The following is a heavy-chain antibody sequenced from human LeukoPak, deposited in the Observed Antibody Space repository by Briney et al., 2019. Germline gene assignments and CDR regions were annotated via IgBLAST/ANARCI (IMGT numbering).Heavy chain of an antibody. Sequence: PAASVKVSCKASGYTFTSYDINWVRQATGQGLEWMGWMNPNSGNTGYAQKFRGRVTMTRNTSISTAYMELSSLRSEDTAVYYCASTYCSGGRCYYHYYNMDVWGQGTTVTVSS. CDR2: MNPNSGNT. CDR1: GYTFTSYD. D-gene: IGHD2-15*01. CDR3: ASTYCSGGRCYYHYYNMDV. V-gene: IGHV1-8*01. J-gene: IGHJ6*02.